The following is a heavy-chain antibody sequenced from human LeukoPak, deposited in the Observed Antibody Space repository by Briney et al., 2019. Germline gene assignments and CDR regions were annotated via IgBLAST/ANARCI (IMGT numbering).Heavy chain of an antibody. D-gene: IGHD1-26*01. V-gene: IGHV1-69*05. CDR1: GGTYSSYA. J-gene: IGHJ4*02. Sequence: GASVKVSCKASGGTYSSYAISWVRQAPGQGLEWMGGIIPIFGTANYAQKFQGRVTITTDESTSTAYMELSSLRSEDTAVYYCARSNADSGSYFPFDYWGQGTLVTVSS. CDR2: IIPIFGTA. CDR3: ARSNADSGSYFPFDY.